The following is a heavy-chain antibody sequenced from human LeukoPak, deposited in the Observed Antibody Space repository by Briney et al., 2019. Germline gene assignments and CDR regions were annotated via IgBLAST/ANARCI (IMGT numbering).Heavy chain of an antibody. CDR2: IYYSGST. CDR3: ARDDSSGSQGY. D-gene: IGHD6-19*01. Sequence: SETLSLTCTVSGGSISSSSYYWGWIRQPPGKGLEWIGSIYYSGSTYYNPSLKSRVTISVDTSKNQFSLKLSSVTATDTAVYYCARDDSSGSQGYWGQGTLVTVSS. CDR1: GGSISSSSYY. J-gene: IGHJ4*02. V-gene: IGHV4-39*07.